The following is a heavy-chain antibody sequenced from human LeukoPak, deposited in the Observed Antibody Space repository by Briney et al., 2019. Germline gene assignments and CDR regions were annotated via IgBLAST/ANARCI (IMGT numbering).Heavy chain of an antibody. D-gene: IGHD6-13*01. CDR3: ARGAVIAAVGPQRENYYYYYMDV. Sequence: GGSLRLSCAASGFTFDDFGMSWVRQAPGKGLEWVSGINWNGGITNYADSVKGRFTISRDNAKNSLYLQMNSLRAEDTALYYCARGAVIAAVGPQRENYYYYYMDVWGKGTTVTVSS. CDR1: GFTFDDFG. CDR2: INWNGGIT. V-gene: IGHV3-20*04. J-gene: IGHJ6*03.